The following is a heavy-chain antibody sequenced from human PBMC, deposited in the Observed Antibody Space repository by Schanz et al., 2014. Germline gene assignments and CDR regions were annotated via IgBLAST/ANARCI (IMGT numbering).Heavy chain of an antibody. D-gene: IGHD3-10*01. CDR2: ISYDGSSK. V-gene: IGHV3-33*01. Sequence: QVQLVESGGGVVQPGRSLRLSCAASGFTLRSYGMHWVRQAPGKGLEWVALISYDGSSKNHADSVQGRFTISRDNSKNALYLQMDSLRAEDTAVYYCARGIITMVRGGDVGAFDIWGQGTMXTVSS. CDR1: GFTLRSYG. CDR3: ARGIITMVRGGDVGAFDI. J-gene: IGHJ3*02.